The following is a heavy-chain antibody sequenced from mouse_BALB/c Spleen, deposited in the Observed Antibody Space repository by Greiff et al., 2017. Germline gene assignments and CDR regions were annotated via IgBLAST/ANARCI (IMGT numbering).Heavy chain of an antibody. D-gene: IGHD1-1*01. CDR1: GFNIKDTY. V-gene: IGHV14-3*02. Sequence: VQLQQSGAELVKPGASVKLSCTASGFNIKDTYMHWVKQRPEQGLEWIGRIDPANGNTKYDPKFPGKATITADTSSNTAYLQLSSLTSEDTAVYYCASYYYGSREAWFAYWGQGTLVTVSA. CDR3: ASYYYGSREAWFAY. J-gene: IGHJ3*01. CDR2: IDPANGNT.